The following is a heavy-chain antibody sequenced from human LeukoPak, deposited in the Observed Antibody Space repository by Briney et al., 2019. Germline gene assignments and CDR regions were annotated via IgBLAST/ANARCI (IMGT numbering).Heavy chain of an antibody. CDR3: ARGRGNYDSSGYYLGDV. D-gene: IGHD3-22*01. Sequence: PSETLSLTCAVYGGSFSGYYWSWIRQPPGKGLEWIGEINHSGSTNYNPSLKSRVTISVDTSKNQFSLKLSSVTAADTAVYYCARGRGNYDSSGYYLGDVWGQGTTVTVFS. V-gene: IGHV4-34*01. CDR2: INHSGST. J-gene: IGHJ6*02. CDR1: GGSFSGYY.